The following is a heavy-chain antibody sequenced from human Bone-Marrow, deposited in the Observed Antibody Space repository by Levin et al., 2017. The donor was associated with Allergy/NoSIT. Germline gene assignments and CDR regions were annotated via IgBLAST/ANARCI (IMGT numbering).Heavy chain of an antibody. CDR2: INSDGSST. J-gene: IGHJ6*02. D-gene: IGHD3-22*01. CDR3: ARRKGVVDSSGYQNYYYYYGMDV. V-gene: IGHV3-74*01. CDR1: GFTFSSYW. Sequence: GESLKISCAASGFTFSSYWMHWVRQAPGKGLVWVSRINSDGSSTSYADSVKGRFTISRDNAKNTLYLQMNSLRAEDTAVYYCARRKGVVDSSGYQNYYYYYGMDVWGQGTTVTVSS.